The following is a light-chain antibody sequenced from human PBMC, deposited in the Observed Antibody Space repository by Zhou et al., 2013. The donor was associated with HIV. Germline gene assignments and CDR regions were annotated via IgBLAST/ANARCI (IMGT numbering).Light chain of an antibody. J-gene: IGKJ4*01. CDR2: GAS. CDR1: QSISSY. CDR3: QQSYTITT. V-gene: IGKV1-39*01. Sequence: DIQMTQSPSSLSASIGDRVTMTCRASQSISSYLNWYQQKPGKAPNLLIYGASRLQSGVPSRFSGSGSGTDFTLTISSLQPEDFATYYCQQSYTITTFGGGTKVQIK.